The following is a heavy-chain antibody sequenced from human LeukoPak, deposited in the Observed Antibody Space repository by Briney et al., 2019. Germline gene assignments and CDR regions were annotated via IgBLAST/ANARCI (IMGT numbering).Heavy chain of an antibody. CDR3: ARLILADFWSGYPNWFDA. CDR2: IYYSGST. J-gene: IGHJ5*02. D-gene: IGHD3-3*01. CDR1: GGSISSYY. V-gene: IGHV4-59*01. Sequence: SETLTLTCTVSGGSISSYYWSWIRQPPGKGLEWIGYIYYSGSTNYNPSLKSRVTISVDTSKNQFSLKLSSVTAADTAVYYCARLILADFWSGYPNWFDAWGQGTLVTVS.